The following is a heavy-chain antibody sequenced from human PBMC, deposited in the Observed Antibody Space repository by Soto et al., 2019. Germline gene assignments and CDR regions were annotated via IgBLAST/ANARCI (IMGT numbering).Heavy chain of an antibody. J-gene: IGHJ6*02. CDR2: IIPIFGTA. CDR3: ARDLGYYDSSGYPPAYYGMDL. V-gene: IGHV1-69*06. CDR1: GGTFSSYA. Sequence: SVKVSCKASGGTFSSYAISWVRQAPGQGLEWMGGIIPIFGTANYAQKFQGRVTITADKSTSTAYMELSSLRSEDTAVYYCARDLGYYDSSGYPPAYYGMDLWGQGTTVTVSS. D-gene: IGHD3-22*01.